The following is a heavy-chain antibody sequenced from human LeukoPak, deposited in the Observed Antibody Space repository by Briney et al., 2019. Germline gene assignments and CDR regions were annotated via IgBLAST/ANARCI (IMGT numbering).Heavy chain of an antibody. V-gene: IGHV3-30-3*01. J-gene: IGHJ6*02. D-gene: IGHD5/OR15-5a*01. CDR2: ISYDGSNK. CDR1: GFTFGSYA. CDR3: ARDAHKVSPYRVSLLFYYYYGMDV. Sequence: GRSLRLPCAASGFTFGSYAMHWVRQAPGKGLEWLAVISYDGSNKYYADSVKGRFTISRDNSKNTLYLQMNSLRAEDTAVYYCARDAHKVSPYRVSLLFYYYYGMDVWGQGTTVTVSS.